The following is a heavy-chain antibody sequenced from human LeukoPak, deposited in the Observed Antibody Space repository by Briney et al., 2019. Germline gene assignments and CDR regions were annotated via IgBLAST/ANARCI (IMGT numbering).Heavy chain of an antibody. Sequence: SETLSLTCTGSGGSISSYYWSWIRQPPGKGLEWIGYIYYSGSTNYNPSLKSRVTISVDTSKNQFSLKLSSVTAADTAVYYCARSVRSSLDYWGQGTLVTVSS. CDR2: IYYSGST. V-gene: IGHV4-59*08. CDR3: ARSVRSSLDY. J-gene: IGHJ4*02. D-gene: IGHD6-13*01. CDR1: GGSISSYY.